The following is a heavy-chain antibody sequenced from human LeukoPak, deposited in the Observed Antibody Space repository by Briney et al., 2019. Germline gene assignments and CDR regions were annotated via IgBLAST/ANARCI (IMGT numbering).Heavy chain of an antibody. V-gene: IGHV4-61*05. CDR2: IYYSGST. J-gene: IGHJ6*03. CDR1: GGSISSSSYY. CDR3: ARAKVLWFRKPSPDYYYYMDV. Sequence: SETLSLTCTVSGGSISSSSYYWGWIRQPPGKGLEWIGYIYYSGSTNYNPSLKSRVTISVDTSKNQFSLKLSSVTAADTAVYYCARAKVLWFRKPSPDYYYYMDVWGKGTTVTVSS. D-gene: IGHD3-10*01.